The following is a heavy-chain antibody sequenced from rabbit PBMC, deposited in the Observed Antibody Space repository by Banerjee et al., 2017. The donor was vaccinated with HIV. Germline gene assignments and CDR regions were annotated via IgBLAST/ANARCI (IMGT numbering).Heavy chain of an antibody. CDR2: IYAGSSGST. CDR3: GRVDNGENAIDL. V-gene: IGHV1S45*01. Sequence: QEQLEESGGGLVKPEGSLTLTCKASGFDLSSSYWICWVRQAPGKGLELIACIYAGSSGSTYYANWAKGRFTISKASSTTVTLQMTSLTVADTATYFCGRVDNGENAIDLRGQGTLVTVS. D-gene: IGHD2-1*01. J-gene: IGHJ6*01. CDR1: GFDLSSSYW.